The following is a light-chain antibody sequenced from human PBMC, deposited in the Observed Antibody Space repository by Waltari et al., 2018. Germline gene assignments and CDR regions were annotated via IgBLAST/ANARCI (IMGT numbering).Light chain of an antibody. Sequence: SYELTQPSSVSVSPGQTARITCSGDALPKQYASWYQQKPGQAPVLVIYKDSERPSGIPERFSGSSSGTTVTLTISGVQAEDEADYYCQSADSSGTKVFGGGTKLTVL. V-gene: IGLV3-25*03. CDR2: KDS. CDR1: ALPKQY. CDR3: QSADSSGTKV. J-gene: IGLJ3*02.